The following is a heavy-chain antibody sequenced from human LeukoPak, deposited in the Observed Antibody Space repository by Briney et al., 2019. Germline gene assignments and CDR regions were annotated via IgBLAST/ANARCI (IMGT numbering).Heavy chain of an antibody. J-gene: IGHJ6*03. CDR2: IYPGDSDT. Sequence: LGESLKISCKGSGYSFTSYWIGWVRQMPGKGLEWMGIIYPGDSDTRYSPSFQGQVTIPADKSISTAYLQWSSLKASDTAMYYCARQGGGSYFYYYMDVWGKGTTVTVSS. V-gene: IGHV5-51*01. CDR3: ARQGGGSYFYYYMDV. D-gene: IGHD1-26*01. CDR1: GYSFTSYW.